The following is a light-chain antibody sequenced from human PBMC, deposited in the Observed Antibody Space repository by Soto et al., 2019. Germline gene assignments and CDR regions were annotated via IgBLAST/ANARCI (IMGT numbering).Light chain of an antibody. V-gene: IGLV1-47*01. CDR3: TVWDDSLRGRL. Sequence: QSVVTQPPSASGTPGQRVTLTCSGSSSNIEVNYVYWYQRVPGTAPRLLIYRNHQRPSGVPDRFSGSKSGASASLTISALRSEDEGDYYCTVWDDSLRGRLFGGGTKLTVL. CDR1: SSNIEVNY. CDR2: RNH. J-gene: IGLJ2*01.